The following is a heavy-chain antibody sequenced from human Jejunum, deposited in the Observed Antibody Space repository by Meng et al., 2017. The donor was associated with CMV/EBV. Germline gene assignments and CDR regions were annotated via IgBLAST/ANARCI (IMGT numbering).Heavy chain of an antibody. D-gene: IGHD1-1*01. CDR1: GFTFSRYW. CDR2: IKQDGSEK. Sequence: ADSGFTFSRYWMTWVRKAPGKGLEWVVNIKQDGSEKYYVDSVKGRFTVSRDNARNSVYLQLNSLTVEDTAVYYCARIGYTSSSLDYWGRGTLVTVSS. CDR3: ARIGYTSSSLDY. J-gene: IGHJ4*02. V-gene: IGHV3-7*01.